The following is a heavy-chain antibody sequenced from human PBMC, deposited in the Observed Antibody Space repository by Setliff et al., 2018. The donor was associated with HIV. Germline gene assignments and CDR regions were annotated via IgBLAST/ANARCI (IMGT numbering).Heavy chain of an antibody. V-gene: IGHV1-2*02. D-gene: IGHD6-25*01. J-gene: IGHJ4*02. Sequence: ASVKVSCKASGYTFTGYYIHWVRQSPGQGLEWMGWTNPKSGGTTYVQKFQGRVTMTGDTSMSTAYMELSGLRYDDTAVYYCARDFRSIRGGYVDYFDNWGQGALVTVSS. CDR3: ARDFRSIRGGYVDYFDN. CDR1: GYTFTGYY. CDR2: TNPKSGGT.